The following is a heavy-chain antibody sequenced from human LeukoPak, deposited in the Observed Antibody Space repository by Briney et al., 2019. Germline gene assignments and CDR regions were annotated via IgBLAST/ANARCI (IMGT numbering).Heavy chain of an antibody. CDR3: ARDLGSVTATDY. V-gene: IGHV1-24*01. Sequence: ASVKVSCKVSGYSLTELSMHWVRQAPGKGLEWMGRFDPEDGETIYAQNFQARVTMTEDTSTDTAHMEPSSLRSEDTAVYYCARDLGSVTATDYWGQGTLVTVSS. CDR1: GYSLTELS. D-gene: IGHD2-15*01. CDR2: FDPEDGET. J-gene: IGHJ4*02.